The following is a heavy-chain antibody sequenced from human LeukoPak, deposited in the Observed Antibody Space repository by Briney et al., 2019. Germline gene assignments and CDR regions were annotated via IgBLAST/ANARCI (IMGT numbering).Heavy chain of an antibody. Sequence: SETLSLTCAVYGGSFSGYYWSWIRQPPGKGLEWIGEINHSGSTNYNPSLKSRVTMSVDTSKNQFSLKLSSVTAADTAVYYCARGLAANYYYYYMDVWGKGTTVTVSS. CDR2: INHSGST. V-gene: IGHV4-34*01. CDR3: ARGLAANYYYYYMDV. CDR1: GGSFSGYY. D-gene: IGHD6-6*01. J-gene: IGHJ6*03.